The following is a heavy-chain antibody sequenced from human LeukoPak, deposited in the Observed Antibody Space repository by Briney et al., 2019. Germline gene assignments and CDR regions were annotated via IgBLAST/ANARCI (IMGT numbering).Heavy chain of an antibody. CDR2: INPSGGST. D-gene: IGHD3-3*01. CDR3: AREGFPPKISDFWSGLGPYYYYGMDV. Sequence: ASVKVSCKASGYTFTSYYLHWVRQAPGQGLEWMGIINPSGGSTSYTQKFQGRVTMTRDTSTSTVYMELSSLRSEDTAVYYCAREGFPPKISDFWSGLGPYYYYGMDVWGQGTTVTVSS. J-gene: IGHJ6*02. V-gene: IGHV1-46*01. CDR1: GYTFTSYY.